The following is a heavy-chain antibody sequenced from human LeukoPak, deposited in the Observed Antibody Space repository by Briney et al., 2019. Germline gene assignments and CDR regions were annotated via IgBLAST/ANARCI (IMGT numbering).Heavy chain of an antibody. Sequence: ASVKVSCKASGGTFSSYAISWVRQAPGQGLEWMGGIIPIFGTANYAQKFQGRVTITTDESTSTAYMELSSLRSEDTAVYYCARESQNYDFWSGYYGGGTRAHNYYYYMDVWGKGTTVTVSS. CDR1: GGTFSSYA. J-gene: IGHJ6*03. V-gene: IGHV1-69*05. D-gene: IGHD3-3*01. CDR3: ARESQNYDFWSGYYGGGTRAHNYYYYMDV. CDR2: IIPIFGTA.